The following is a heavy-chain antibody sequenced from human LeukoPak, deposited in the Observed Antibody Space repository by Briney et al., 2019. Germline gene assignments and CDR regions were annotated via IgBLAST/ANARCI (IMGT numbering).Heavy chain of an antibody. CDR3: ERDSEDPH. J-gene: IGHJ4*02. CDR2: ISYDGSNK. V-gene: IGHV3-30*03. Sequence: GGSLRLSCAASGFTFSSYGMHWVRQAPGKGLEWVAVISYDGSNKYYADSVKGRFTISRDNSKNTLYLQMNSLRAEDTAVYYCERDSEDPHWGQGTLVTVSS. D-gene: IGHD2-15*01. CDR1: GFTFSSYG.